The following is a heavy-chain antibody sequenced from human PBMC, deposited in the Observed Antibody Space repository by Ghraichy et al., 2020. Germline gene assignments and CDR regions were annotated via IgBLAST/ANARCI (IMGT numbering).Heavy chain of an antibody. CDR1: GFNISDNY. J-gene: IGHJ4*02. V-gene: IGHV3-53*01. CDR3: ASGWPFDF. Sequence: SCVASGFNISDNYMNWVRQAPGKGLEWVSVIYDSGNTDYAASAKGQFTISRDISKNTVYLQMNSLRGEDTARYYCASGWPFDFWGQGTLVTVSS. D-gene: IGHD6-19*01. CDR2: IYDSGNT.